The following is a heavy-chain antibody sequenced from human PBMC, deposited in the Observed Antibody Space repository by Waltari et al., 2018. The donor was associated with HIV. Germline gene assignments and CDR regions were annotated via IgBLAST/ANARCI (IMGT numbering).Heavy chain of an antibody. V-gene: IGHV3-64*01. D-gene: IGHD1-1*01. CDR3: TRNWNHDAFDI. CDR2: ITGDGGST. J-gene: IGHJ3*02. CDR1: GFNFGSFS. Sequence: EVQLVESGGGLVQPGGSLRLSCAASGFNFGSFSMHWVRQAPGKGLQYVSAITGDGGSTFYANSVKGRFTISRDNSKNTLYLQMGSLRADDMAVYYCTRNWNHDAFDIWGRGTMVTVSS.